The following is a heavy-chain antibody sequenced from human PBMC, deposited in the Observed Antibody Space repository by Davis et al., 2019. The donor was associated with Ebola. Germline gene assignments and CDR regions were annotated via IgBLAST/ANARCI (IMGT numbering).Heavy chain of an antibody. CDR3: ARESHDSSGAKYDY. D-gene: IGHD3-22*01. V-gene: IGHV4-30-2*01. CDR2: IYHSGST. CDR1: GGSISSGGYS. J-gene: IGHJ4*02. Sequence: MPSETLSLTCAVSGGSISSGGYSWSWLRQPPGKGLEWIGYIYHSGSTYYNPSLKSRVTISVDRSKNQFSLKLSSVTAADTAVYYCARESHDSSGAKYDYWGQGTLVTVSS.